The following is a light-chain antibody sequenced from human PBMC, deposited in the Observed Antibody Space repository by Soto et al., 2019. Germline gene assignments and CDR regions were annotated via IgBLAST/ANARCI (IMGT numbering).Light chain of an antibody. J-gene: IGKJ1*01. CDR1: QSISSW. V-gene: IGKV1-5*01. Sequence: DIQMTQSPSTLSASVGDRVTITCRASQSISSWLAWYQQKPGKAPKLLIYDASTLASGVPSRFSGSGSGPEFTLTICNLQPDDFATYYCQQYGTFGQGTQVEIK. CDR2: DAS. CDR3: QQYGT.